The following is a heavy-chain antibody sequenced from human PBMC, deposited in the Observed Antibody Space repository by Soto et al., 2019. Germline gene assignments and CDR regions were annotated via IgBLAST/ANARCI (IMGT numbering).Heavy chain of an antibody. J-gene: IGHJ6*02. Sequence: QLKLQESGSGVVKPSQTLSLTCAVSGGSVSSGVFSWNWIRQPPGQGLEWIGYISHGGSPHYTPSLMVRVSISVDRSTNVISLNLTSMTPAATAVYFCARGHYYYAMDVWGQGTMVTVSS. CDR3: ARGHYYYAMDV. V-gene: IGHV4-30-2*01. CDR2: ISHGGSP. CDR1: GGSVSSGVFS.